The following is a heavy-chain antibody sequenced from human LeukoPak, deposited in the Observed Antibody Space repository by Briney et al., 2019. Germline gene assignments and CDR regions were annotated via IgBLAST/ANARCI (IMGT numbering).Heavy chain of an antibody. V-gene: IGHV1-69*04. D-gene: IGHD4-4*01. J-gene: IGHJ4*02. CDR1: GGTFSSYA. CDR3: ARAPQVAVTTLDY. CDR2: IIPILGIA. Sequence: ASVKVSCKASGGTFSSYAISWVRQAPGQGLEWMGRIIPILGIANYAQKSQGRVTITADKSTNTAYMELSSLRSEDTAVYYCARAPQVAVTTLDYWGQGTLVTVSS.